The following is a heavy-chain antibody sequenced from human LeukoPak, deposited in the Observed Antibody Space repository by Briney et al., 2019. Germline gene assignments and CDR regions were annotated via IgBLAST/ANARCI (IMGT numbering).Heavy chain of an antibody. Sequence: GASVKVSCKASGGTFSSYAISWVRQAPGQGLGWMGGIIPIFGTANYAQKFQGRVTITADESTSTAYMELSSLRSEDTAVYYCARELRTTGDAFDIWGQGTMVTVSS. CDR2: IIPIFGTA. D-gene: IGHD4-17*01. CDR3: ARELRTTGDAFDI. J-gene: IGHJ3*02. CDR1: GGTFSSYA. V-gene: IGHV1-69*13.